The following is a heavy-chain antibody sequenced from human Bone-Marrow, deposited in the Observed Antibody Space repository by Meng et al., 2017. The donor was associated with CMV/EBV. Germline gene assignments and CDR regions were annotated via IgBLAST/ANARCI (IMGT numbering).Heavy chain of an antibody. CDR3: AILGGITMIVVPFDI. CDR2: MNPNSGNT. J-gene: IGHJ3*02. CDR1: GYTFTSYD. Sequence: ASVKVSCKASGYTFTSYDINWVRQATGQGLEWMGWMNPNSGNTGYAQKFQGRVTMTRNTSISTAYMELSSLRSEGTAVYYCAILGGITMIVVPFDIWGQGTMVTVSS. D-gene: IGHD3-22*01. V-gene: IGHV1-8*01.